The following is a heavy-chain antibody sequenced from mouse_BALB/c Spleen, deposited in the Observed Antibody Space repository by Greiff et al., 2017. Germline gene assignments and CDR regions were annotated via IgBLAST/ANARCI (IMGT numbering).Heavy chain of an antibody. CDR3: ARGTTAVEGY. Sequence: VQLQQSGPELVKLGASVKISCKASGYAFSSSWMNWVKQRPGQGLEWIGRIYPGDGDTNYNGKFKGKATLTADKSSSTAYMQLSSLTSVDSAVYFCARGTTAVEGYWGQGTTLTVSS. D-gene: IGHD1-2*01. J-gene: IGHJ2*01. CDR2: IYPGDGDT. CDR1: GYAFSSSW. V-gene: IGHV1-82*01.